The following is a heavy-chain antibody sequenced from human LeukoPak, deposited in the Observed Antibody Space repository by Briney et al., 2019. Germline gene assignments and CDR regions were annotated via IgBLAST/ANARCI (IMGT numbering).Heavy chain of an antibody. Sequence: GGSLRLSCAASGFTFSSYDMNWVRQAPGKGPEWVSYISSRGTTMYYADSVRGRFTISRDNSKNRLYLQMNSLRVEDTAVYYCAKDPTDFDSSGQTYFDYWGQGTLVTVSS. J-gene: IGHJ4*02. CDR1: GFTFSSYD. V-gene: IGHV3-23*01. D-gene: IGHD3-22*01. CDR3: AKDPTDFDSSGQTYFDY. CDR2: ISSRGTTM.